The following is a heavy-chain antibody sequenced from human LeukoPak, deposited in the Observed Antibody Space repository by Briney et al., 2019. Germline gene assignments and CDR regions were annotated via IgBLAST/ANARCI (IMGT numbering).Heavy chain of an antibody. V-gene: IGHV3-48*02. J-gene: IGHJ4*02. Sequence: PGGSLRLSCAASGFTFSSYAMSWVRQAPGKGLEWVSHISGSSNTIYYADSVKGRFTISRDNAKNSLYLQMDSLRDEDTAVYYCASGGSVFGRVILYYFDYWGQGSLVTVSS. D-gene: IGHD3-3*01. CDR3: ASGGSVFGRVILYYFDY. CDR1: GFTFSSYA. CDR2: ISGSSNTI.